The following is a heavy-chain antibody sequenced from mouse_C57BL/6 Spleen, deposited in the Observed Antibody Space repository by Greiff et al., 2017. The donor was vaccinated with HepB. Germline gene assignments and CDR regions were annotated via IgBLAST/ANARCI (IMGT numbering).Heavy chain of an antibody. CDR2: IYPRSGNT. J-gene: IGHJ4*01. Sequence: QVQLKQSGAELARPGASVKLSCKASGYTFTSYGISWVKQRTGQGLEWIGEIYPRSGNTYYNEKFKGKATLTADKSSSTAYMELRSLTSEDSAVYFCARKDYGSQLAMDYWGQGTSVTVSS. V-gene: IGHV1-81*01. CDR1: GYTFTSYG. CDR3: ARKDYGSQLAMDY. D-gene: IGHD1-1*01.